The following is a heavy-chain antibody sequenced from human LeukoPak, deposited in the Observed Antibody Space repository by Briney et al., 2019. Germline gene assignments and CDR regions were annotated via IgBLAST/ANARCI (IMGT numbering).Heavy chain of an antibody. D-gene: IGHD3-22*01. Sequence: PSETLSLTCTVSGGSISSYYWSWIRQPPGKGLEWIGYIYYSGSTNYNPSLKSRVTISVDTSKNQFSLKLSSVTAADTAVYYCARVEDGGVNTSGYYYMDVWGKGTTVTISS. V-gene: IGHV4-59*01. CDR1: GGSISSYY. J-gene: IGHJ6*03. CDR2: IYYSGST. CDR3: ARVEDGGVNTSGYYYMDV.